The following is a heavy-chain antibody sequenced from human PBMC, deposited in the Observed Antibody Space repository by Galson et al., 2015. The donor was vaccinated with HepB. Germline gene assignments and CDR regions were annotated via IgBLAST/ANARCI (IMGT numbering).Heavy chain of an antibody. D-gene: IGHD5-18*01. CDR2: ISSSSSYI. J-gene: IGHJ4*02. CDR3: ARVTGGYSYGSDY. V-gene: IGHV3-21*01. CDR1: GFTFSSYS. Sequence: SLRLSCAASGFTFSSYSMNWVRQAPGKGLEWVSSISSSSSYIYYADSVKGRFTISRDNAKNSLYLQMNSLRAEDTAVYYCARVTGGYSYGSDYWGQGTLVTVSS.